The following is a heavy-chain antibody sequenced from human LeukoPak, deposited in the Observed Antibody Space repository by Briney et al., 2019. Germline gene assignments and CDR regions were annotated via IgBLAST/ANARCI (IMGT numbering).Heavy chain of an antibody. CDR2: IYYSGST. CDR1: GGSISSYY. CDR3: ARAGYSYGPPSFDY. V-gene: IGHV4-59*01. J-gene: IGHJ4*02. Sequence: PSETLSLTCTVSGGSISSYYWSWIWQPPGKGLEWIGYIYYSGSTNYNPSLKSRVTISVDTSKNQFSLKLSSVTAADAAVYYCARAGYSYGPPSFDYWGQGTLVTVSS. D-gene: IGHD5-18*01.